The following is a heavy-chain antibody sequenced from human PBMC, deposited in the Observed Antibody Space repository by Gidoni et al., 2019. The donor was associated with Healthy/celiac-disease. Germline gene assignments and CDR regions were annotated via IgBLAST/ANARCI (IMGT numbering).Heavy chain of an antibody. D-gene: IGHD6-19*01. CDR3: ARVTIAVAGNSWYFDL. CDR1: GFTFSSYS. J-gene: IGHJ2*01. V-gene: IGHV3-21*01. Sequence: EVQLVESGGGLVKPGGSLRLSCAASGFTFSSYSMNWVRQAPGKGLEWVSSISSSSSYIYYADSVKGRFTISRDNAKNSLYLQMNSLRAEDTAVYYCARVTIAVAGNSWYFDLWGRGTLVTVSS. CDR2: ISSSSSYI.